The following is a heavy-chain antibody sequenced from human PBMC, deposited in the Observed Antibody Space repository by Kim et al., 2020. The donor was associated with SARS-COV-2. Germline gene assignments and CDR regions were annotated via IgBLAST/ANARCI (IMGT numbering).Heavy chain of an antibody. CDR2: IHHGGTT. D-gene: IGHD5-12*01. Sequence: SETLSLTCDVSGASISSVNWWTWVRQTPGKGLEWIGEIHHGGTTNYNPSLKSRASISVDKSKNQFSLNLTSVTAADTAIYYCAREAWTQSGNGYDCWGQGTLITVSS. J-gene: IGHJ4*02. CDR1: GASISSVNW. V-gene: IGHV4-4*02. CDR3: AREAWTQSGNGYDC.